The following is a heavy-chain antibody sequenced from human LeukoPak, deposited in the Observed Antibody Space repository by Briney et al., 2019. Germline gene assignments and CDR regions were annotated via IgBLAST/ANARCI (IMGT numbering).Heavy chain of an antibody. CDR1: GGSISTSSYY. J-gene: IGHJ5*02. Sequence: SETLSLTCTVSGGSISTSSYYWGWVRQPPGKGLEWIGNIFYSGSTYYSPSLKSRVTISLDTSRNQFSLKLNSVTAADTAVYYCARDGEVLSSSWFWFDPWGQGTLVTVSS. CDR3: ARDGEVLSSSWFWFDP. D-gene: IGHD6-13*01. CDR2: IFYSGST. V-gene: IGHV4-39*07.